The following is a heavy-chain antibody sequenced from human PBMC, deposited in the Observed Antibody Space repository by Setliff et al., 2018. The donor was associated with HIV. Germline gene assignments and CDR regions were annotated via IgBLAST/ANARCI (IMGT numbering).Heavy chain of an antibody. CDR3: ASEAWTSYRSSSGYYYYYMDV. Sequence: PSETLSLTCTVSGDSVSSASYSWSWIRQPPGKGLEWIGYIYYSGTTKDNPSLKSRVTISVDTSKNQFSLKLSSVTAADTAVYYCASEAWTSYRSSSGYYYYYMDVWGKGTTVTVSS. V-gene: IGHV4-61*01. CDR2: IYYSGTT. CDR1: GDSVSSASYS. D-gene: IGHD6-6*01. J-gene: IGHJ6*03.